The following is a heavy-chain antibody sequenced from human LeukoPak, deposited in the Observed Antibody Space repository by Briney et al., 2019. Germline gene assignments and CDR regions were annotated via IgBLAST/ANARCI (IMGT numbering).Heavy chain of an antibody. D-gene: IGHD6-19*01. CDR3: AKDDRNPSSNRYSSGPY. CDR1: GYTFTSYY. J-gene: IGHJ4*02. Sequence: ASVKVSCKASGYTFTSYYMHWVRQAPGQGLEWMGIINPSGGSTSYAQKFQGRVTMTRDTSTSTVYMELSSLRSEDTAVYYCAKDDRNPSSNRYSSGPYWGQGTLVTVSS. V-gene: IGHV1-46*01. CDR2: INPSGGST.